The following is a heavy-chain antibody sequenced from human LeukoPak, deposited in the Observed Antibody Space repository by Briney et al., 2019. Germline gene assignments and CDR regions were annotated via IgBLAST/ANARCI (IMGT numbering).Heavy chain of an antibody. CDR2: ISGSGGST. Sequence: GGSLRLSCAASGFTFSSYAMSWVRQAPGKGLEWVSAISGSGGSTYYADSVKGRFTISRGNSKNTLYLQMNSLRAEDTAVYYCAKAGDRGYYFDYWGQGTLVTVSS. CDR1: GFTFSSYA. J-gene: IGHJ4*02. V-gene: IGHV3-23*01. CDR3: AKAGDRGYYFDY. D-gene: IGHD1-26*01.